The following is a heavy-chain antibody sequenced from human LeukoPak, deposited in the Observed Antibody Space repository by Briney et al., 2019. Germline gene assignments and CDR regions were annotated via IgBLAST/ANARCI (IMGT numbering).Heavy chain of an antibody. CDR2: GHYSGNT. CDR1: GTSITSYY. D-gene: IGHD2-8*01. CDR3: AKWASDDRAFDL. V-gene: IGHV4-59*08. J-gene: IGHJ4*02. Sequence: SETLSLTCTVSGTSITSYYWNWIRQAPGQGPEWIGYGHYSGNTKYNPPLKSRVTISVDTSKNQFSLRLSSVTAADTAVYFCAKWASDDRAFDLWGQGTLVTVSS.